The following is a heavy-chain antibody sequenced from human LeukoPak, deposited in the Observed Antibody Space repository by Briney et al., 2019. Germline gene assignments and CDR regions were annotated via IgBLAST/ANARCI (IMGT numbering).Heavy chain of an antibody. Sequence: GGSLRLSCAASGFTFSSYWMYWVRQAPGKGLVWVSRINSDESSTSYADSVKGRFTISRDNAKNTLYLQMNSLRAEDTAVYYCARDGAYSTIFYWGQGTLVTVSS. J-gene: IGHJ4*01. V-gene: IGHV3-74*01. CDR1: GFTFSSYW. D-gene: IGHD3-3*01. CDR2: INSDESST. CDR3: ARDGAYSTIFY.